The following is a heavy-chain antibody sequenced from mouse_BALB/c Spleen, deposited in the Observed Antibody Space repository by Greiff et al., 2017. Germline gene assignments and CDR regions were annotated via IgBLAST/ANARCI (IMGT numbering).Heavy chain of an antibody. CDR1: GFTFSDYY. V-gene: IGHV5-4*02. CDR2: ISDGGSYT. D-gene: IGHD2-4*01. Sequence: EVKVEESGGGLVKPGGSLKLSCAASGFTFSDYYMYWVRQTPEKRLEWVATISDGGSYTYYPDSVKGRFTISRDNAKNNLYLQMSSLKSEDTAMYYCARDGGIYYDYDATWFAYWGQGTLVTVSA. CDR3: ARDGGIYYDYDATWFAY. J-gene: IGHJ3*01.